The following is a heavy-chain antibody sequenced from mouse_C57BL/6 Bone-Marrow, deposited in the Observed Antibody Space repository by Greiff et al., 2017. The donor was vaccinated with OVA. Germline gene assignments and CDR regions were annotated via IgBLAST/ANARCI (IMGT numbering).Heavy chain of an antibody. Sequence: EVHLVESGPGLVKPSQSLSLTCTVTGYSITSDYAWNWIRQFPGNKLEWMGYISYSGSTSYNPSLKSRISITRDTSKNQFFLQLNSVTTEDTATYYCARWDYGYYFDYWGQGTTLTVSS. CDR3: ARWDYGYYFDY. V-gene: IGHV3-2*02. CDR2: ISYSGST. CDR1: GYSITSDYA. D-gene: IGHD1-2*01. J-gene: IGHJ2*01.